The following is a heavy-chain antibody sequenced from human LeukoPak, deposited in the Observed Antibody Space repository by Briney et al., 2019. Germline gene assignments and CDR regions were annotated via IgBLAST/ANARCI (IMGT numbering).Heavy chain of an antibody. CDR2: ISDGGGST. Sequence: PGGSLRLSCAASGITFTTYAMSWVRQAPGKGLEWVSAISDGGGSTYYADSVKGRFTISRDNSKNTLYLQMNSLRAEDTAVYYCAKVLSGTLTFDHWGRGSLVIVSS. CDR1: GITFTTYA. J-gene: IGHJ4*02. V-gene: IGHV3-23*01. CDR3: AKVLSGTLTFDH. D-gene: IGHD3-10*01.